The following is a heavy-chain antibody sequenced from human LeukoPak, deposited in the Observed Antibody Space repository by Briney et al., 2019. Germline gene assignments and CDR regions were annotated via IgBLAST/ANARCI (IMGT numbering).Heavy chain of an antibody. D-gene: IGHD1/OR15-1a*01. CDR3: ASGGGWNNKFGY. CDR1: GGSISGYC. J-gene: IGHJ4*02. Sequence: KASETLSFTCTVSGGSISGYCWSWIRQPPGKGLEWIGYIYYTGSTNYNPSLKSRVTISVDTSKNQFSLKLSSVTAADTAVYYCASGGGWNNKFGYWGQGTLVSVSS. CDR2: IYYTGST. V-gene: IGHV4-59*01.